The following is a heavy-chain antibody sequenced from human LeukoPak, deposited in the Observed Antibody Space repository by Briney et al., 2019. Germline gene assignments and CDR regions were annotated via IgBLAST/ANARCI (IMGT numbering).Heavy chain of an antibody. CDR2: IYYSGST. CDR3: ARDQRGRNNWFDP. Sequence: SETLSLTCTVSGGSISSGGYYWSWIRQHPGKGLEWIGYIYYSGSTYYNPSLKSRVTMSVDTSKNQFSLKLSSVTAADTAVYYCARDQRGRNNWFDPWGQGTLVTVSS. CDR1: GGSISSGGYY. V-gene: IGHV4-31*03. D-gene: IGHD3-10*01. J-gene: IGHJ5*02.